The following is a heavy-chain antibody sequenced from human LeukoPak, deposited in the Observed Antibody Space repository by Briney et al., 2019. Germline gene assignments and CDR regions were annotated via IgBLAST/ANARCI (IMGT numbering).Heavy chain of an antibody. D-gene: IGHD2-2*03. Sequence: SETLSLTCSVSKGSMTSDSYYWAWVRQPPGKGLEWIGSIFYSGKTYYSASLKSRVTVSLDTSKKNFSLRLSSVTAADTAVYYCARLWIVATWFDAWGQGALVTVSS. CDR2: IFYSGKT. CDR1: KGSMTSDSYY. V-gene: IGHV4-39*02. J-gene: IGHJ5*02. CDR3: ARLWIVATWFDA.